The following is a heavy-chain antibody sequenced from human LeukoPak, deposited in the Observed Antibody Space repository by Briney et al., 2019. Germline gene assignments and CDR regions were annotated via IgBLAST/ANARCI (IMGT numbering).Heavy chain of an antibody. Sequence: GGSLRLSCAASGFTFSSYSMNWVRQAPGKGLEWVSSISSSSSYIYIADSVKGRFTISRDNSKNTLSLQMNSLRAEDTAVYYCAKGAGSGSYYFNYWGQGTLVTVSS. CDR1: GFTFSSYS. D-gene: IGHD3-10*01. J-gene: IGHJ4*02. CDR2: ISSSSSYI. V-gene: IGHV3-21*04. CDR3: AKGAGSGSYYFNY.